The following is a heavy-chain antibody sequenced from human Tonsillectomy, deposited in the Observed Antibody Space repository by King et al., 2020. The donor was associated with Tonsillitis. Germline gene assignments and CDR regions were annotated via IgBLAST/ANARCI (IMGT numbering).Heavy chain of an antibody. V-gene: IGHV3-53*01. Sequence: VQLVESGGGLIQPGGSLRLSCAASGLNVSRNYMSWVRQAPGKGLEWVAVIYRGGSRYYADSVKGRFTVSRDNSKNTGYLQMNSLRAEDTAVYYCARESDDISGSDPFDIWGQGTMVAVSS. CDR3: ARESDDISGSDPFDI. CDR1: GLNVSRNY. J-gene: IGHJ3*02. D-gene: IGHD3-22*01. CDR2: IYRGGSR.